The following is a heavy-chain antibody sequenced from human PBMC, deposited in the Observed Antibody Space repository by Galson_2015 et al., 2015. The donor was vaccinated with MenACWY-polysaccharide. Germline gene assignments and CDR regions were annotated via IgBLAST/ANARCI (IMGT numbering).Heavy chain of an antibody. V-gene: IGHV3-72*01. Sequence: SLRLSCAASGYTLSDHYMDWVRQAPGKGREWVGRTRDKVHSYTKKYAPSVRAKSTISGVESKNSLYLQMNSLKTEDTALYYCARGYSAYDWGQGTLVTVSA. J-gene: IGHJ4*02. CDR1: GYTLSDHY. CDR3: ARGYSAYD. CDR2: TRDKVHSYTK. D-gene: IGHD5-12*01.